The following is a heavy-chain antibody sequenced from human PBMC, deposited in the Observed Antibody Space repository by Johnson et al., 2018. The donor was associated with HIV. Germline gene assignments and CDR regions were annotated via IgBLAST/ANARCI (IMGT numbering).Heavy chain of an antibody. CDR1: GFTFSSYW. V-gene: IGHV3-23*04. J-gene: IGHJ3*02. Sequence: VQLVESGGGLVQPGGSLRLSCAASGFTFSSYWMSWVRQAPGKGLEWVSSISGSGGSTYYADSVKGQFTISRDNSKNTLYLQMSSLRAEDTAIYYCAKGRYSSSWYLAGAFDIWGQGTMVTVSS. D-gene: IGHD6-13*01. CDR3: AKGRYSSSWYLAGAFDI. CDR2: ISGSGGST.